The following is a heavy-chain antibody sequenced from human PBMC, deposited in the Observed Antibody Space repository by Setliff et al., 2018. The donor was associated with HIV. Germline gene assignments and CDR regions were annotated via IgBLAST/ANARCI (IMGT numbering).Heavy chain of an antibody. Sequence: GESLKISCTASGFTFGDYAMSWVRQAPGKGLEWVGFIRSKAYGGTTEYAASVKGRFTISRDNSKSIAYLQMNSLKTEDTAVYYCTRPNGGNSAGYYYFYYMDVWGKGTTVTVSS. V-gene: IGHV3-49*04. J-gene: IGHJ6*03. CDR3: TRPNGGNSAGYYYFYYMDV. D-gene: IGHD2-21*02. CDR1: GFTFGDYA. CDR2: IRSKAYGGTT.